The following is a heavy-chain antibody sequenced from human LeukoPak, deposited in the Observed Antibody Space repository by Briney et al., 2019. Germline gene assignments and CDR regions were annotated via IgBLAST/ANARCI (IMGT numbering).Heavy chain of an antibody. CDR3: ARDPFGEGGINY. D-gene: IGHD3-10*01. V-gene: IGHV4-4*07. Sequence: PSETLSLTCSVSGGSISGYYWSWIRQPAGKGLEWIGRMYTSGGAYYKPSLRSRVTMAVDTSKNQISLEVQSVTAADTAVYYCARDPFGEGGINYWGQGTLVTVSS. CDR1: GGSISGYY. CDR2: MYTSGGA. J-gene: IGHJ4*02.